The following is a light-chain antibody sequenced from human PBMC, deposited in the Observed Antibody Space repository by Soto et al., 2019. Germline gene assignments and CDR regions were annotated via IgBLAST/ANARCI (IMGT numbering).Light chain of an antibody. CDR1: QSVSSY. V-gene: IGKV3-11*01. Sequence: EIVLAQSPATLSLSPGERATLSCRASQSVSSYLAWYQEKPGQAPRLLIFDASNRPSGIPAWFSGSGSGTDFTLTIISLEPDDFAVYYCQQDSNCVRTFGAGTKVEIK. CDR3: QQDSNCVRT. J-gene: IGKJ4*01. CDR2: DAS.